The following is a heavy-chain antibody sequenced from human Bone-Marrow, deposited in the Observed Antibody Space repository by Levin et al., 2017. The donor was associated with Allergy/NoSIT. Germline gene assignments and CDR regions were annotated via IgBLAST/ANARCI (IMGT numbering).Heavy chain of an antibody. CDR2: IRSKAYGGTT. Sequence: QSGGSLRLSCTASGFTFGDYAMSWFRQAPGKGLEWVGFIRSKAYGGTTEYAASVKGRFTISRDDSKSIAYLQMNSLKTEDTAVYYCTRGWSSGWYLGWRGAFDIWGQGTMVTVSS. V-gene: IGHV3-49*03. J-gene: IGHJ3*02. CDR1: GFTFGDYA. D-gene: IGHD6-19*01. CDR3: TRGWSSGWYLGWRGAFDI.